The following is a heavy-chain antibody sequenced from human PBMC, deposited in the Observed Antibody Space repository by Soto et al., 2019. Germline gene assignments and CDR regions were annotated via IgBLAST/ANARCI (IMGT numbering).Heavy chain of an antibody. CDR2: IIPIFGTA. CDR3: AREGITMVRGYFDP. D-gene: IGHD3-10*01. V-gene: IGHV1-69*06. Sequence: GASVKVSCKASGGTFSSYAISWVRQAPGQGLEWMGGIIPIFGTANYAQKFQGRVTITADKSTSTAYMELSSLRSEDTAVYYCAREGITMVRGYFDPWGQGTLVTVSS. J-gene: IGHJ5*02. CDR1: GGTFSSYA.